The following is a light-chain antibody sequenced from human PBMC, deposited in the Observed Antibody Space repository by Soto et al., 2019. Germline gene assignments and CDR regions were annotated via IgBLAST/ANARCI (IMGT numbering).Light chain of an antibody. CDR2: GAS. V-gene: IGKV3-15*01. J-gene: IGKJ5*01. Sequence: EIVITPAPAPLSVSPGERVSLSCRASQSVNSKLAWYQQKPGQAPRLLIYGASTRATGIPARFSGSGSGTEFTLTISSLQSEDFAVYFXXXYXXXXXITFXXGTRLEIK. CDR1: QSVNSK. CDR3: XXYXXXXXIT.